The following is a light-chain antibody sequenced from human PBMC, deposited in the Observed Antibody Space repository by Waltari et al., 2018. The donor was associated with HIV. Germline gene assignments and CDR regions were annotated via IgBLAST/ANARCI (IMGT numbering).Light chain of an antibody. J-gene: IGLJ1*01. Sequence: QSALTQPASVSGSPGQSITISCTGTSSDVAGSNYVSWYQQHPGKAPKLMIYDVSKRPSGVSNRFSGSKSGNTASLTISGLQAEDEADYYCCSYAGSNTFNYVFGTGTKVTVL. CDR1: SSDVAGSNY. CDR3: CSYAGSNTFNYV. V-gene: IGLV2-23*02. CDR2: DVS.